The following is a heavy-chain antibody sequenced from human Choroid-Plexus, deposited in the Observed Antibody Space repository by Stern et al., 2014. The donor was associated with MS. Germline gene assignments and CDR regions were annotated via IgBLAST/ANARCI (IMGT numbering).Heavy chain of an antibody. CDR1: GYIFTGYY. V-gene: IGHV1-2*02. Sequence: QMQLVQSGAEVKKPGASVKVSCKTSGYIFTGYYIHWVRQAPGQGLEWMAWIKPNTGGTKYAQKFQGRVTMSRDMSISTAYVELSSLTSDDTAVYYCARDQRGITIFGVVTDYYYLGMDVWGQATTVTVSS. CDR2: IKPNTGGT. CDR3: ARDQRGITIFGVVTDYYYLGMDV. D-gene: IGHD3-3*01. J-gene: IGHJ6*02.